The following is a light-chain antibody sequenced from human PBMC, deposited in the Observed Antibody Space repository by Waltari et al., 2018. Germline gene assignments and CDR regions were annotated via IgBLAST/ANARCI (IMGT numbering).Light chain of an antibody. V-gene: IGKV3-20*01. CDR2: EAS. CDR3: EQYGSSLWT. Sequence: EIVLTQSPGPLSLSPGERATPPCRASQSVSNNYLAWYPQRPGQPPRHLIYEASLRATGIPDRFSGSGSGTDFTLTISRLEPEDFAVYYCEQYGSSLWTFGQGTKVEIK. CDR1: QSVSNNY. J-gene: IGKJ1*01.